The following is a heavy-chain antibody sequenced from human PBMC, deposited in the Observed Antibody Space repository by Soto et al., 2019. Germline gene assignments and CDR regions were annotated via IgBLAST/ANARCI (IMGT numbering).Heavy chain of an antibody. CDR2: VNHSGST. V-gene: IGHV4-34*01. D-gene: IGHD6-13*01. CDR3: AREPYSSSWYEVYYFDY. CDR1: GGSFSGYY. Sequence: ETLSLTCAVYGGSFSGYYWSWIRQPPGKGLEWIGEVNHSGSTNYNPSLKSRVTISVDTSKNQFSLKLSSVTAADTAVYFCAREPYSSSWYEVYYFDYWGQGTPVTVSS. J-gene: IGHJ4*02.